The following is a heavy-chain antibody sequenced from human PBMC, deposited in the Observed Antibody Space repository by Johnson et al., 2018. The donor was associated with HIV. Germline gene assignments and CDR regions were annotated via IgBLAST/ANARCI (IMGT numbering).Heavy chain of an antibody. CDR2: ISGRSSII. J-gene: IGHJ3*02. Sequence: VKLVESGGGLIQPGGSLRLSCEASGFTFSSYAMNWVRQAPGKGLEWVSYISGRSSIIYYADSVKGRFTISRDNAKNSLYLQMNSLRAEDTAVYYCARGYDFWSGDYTEAFDIWGQWTMVTVSS. D-gene: IGHD3-3*01. V-gene: IGHV3-48*04. CDR1: GFTFSSYA. CDR3: ARGYDFWSGDYTEAFDI.